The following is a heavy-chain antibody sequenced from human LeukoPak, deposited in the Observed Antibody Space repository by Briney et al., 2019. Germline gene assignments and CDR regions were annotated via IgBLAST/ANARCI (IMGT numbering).Heavy chain of an antibody. D-gene: IGHD6-6*01. CDR2: VTYTVS. J-gene: IGHJ3*02. V-gene: IGHV4-59*08. Sequence: PSETLSLTCTVSGTSISSYYWSWLRQPPGKGPEWIGYVTYTVSKYKPSLKSRVTISTDRSKKEVSLRLSSVTAADTAMYFCARHVDAALIGAFHIWGQGTMVTVS. CDR3: ARHVDAALIGAFHI. CDR1: GTSISSYY.